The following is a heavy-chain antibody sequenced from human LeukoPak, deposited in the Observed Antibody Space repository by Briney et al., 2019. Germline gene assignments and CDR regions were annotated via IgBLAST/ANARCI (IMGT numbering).Heavy chain of an antibody. J-gene: IGHJ6*03. D-gene: IGHD3-3*01. Sequence: SETLSLTCTVSGGSISSYYWSWIRQPPGKGLEWIGEINHSGSTNYNPSLKSRVTISVDTSKNQFSLKLSSVTAADTAVYYCARESYYDFWSGYYYMDVWGKGTTVTVSS. CDR1: GGSISSYY. V-gene: IGHV4-34*01. CDR2: INHSGST. CDR3: ARESYYDFWSGYYYMDV.